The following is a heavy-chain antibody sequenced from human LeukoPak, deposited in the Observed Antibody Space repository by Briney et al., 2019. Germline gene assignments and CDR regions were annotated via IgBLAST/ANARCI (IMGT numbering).Heavy chain of an antibody. CDR3: AKWGDYDVLTGYYDSDY. V-gene: IGHV3-23*01. Sequence: GASLRLSCAASGFTFSNYAMSWVRQAPGKGLEWVSAVSGRDTSTYYADPVKGRFTISRDNSKNTLYLQMNSLRAEDTAIYYCAKWGDYDVLTGYYDSDYWGQGTLVTVSS. CDR1: GFTFSNYA. CDR2: VSGRDTST. D-gene: IGHD3-9*01. J-gene: IGHJ4*02.